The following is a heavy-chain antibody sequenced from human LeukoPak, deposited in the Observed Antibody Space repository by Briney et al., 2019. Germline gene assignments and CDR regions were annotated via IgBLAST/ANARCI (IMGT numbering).Heavy chain of an antibody. D-gene: IGHD6-19*01. CDR3: ARSRQWLNWFDP. V-gene: IGHV6-1*01. CDR1: GDSLSSNSAA. CDR2: TYYRSKWYN. Sequence: SQTLSLTCAISGDSLSSNSAAWTWIRQSASRGLEWLGRTYYRSKWYNDYAVSVKSRITINPDTSKNQFSLQLNSVTPEDAAVYYCARSRQWLNWFDPWGQGTLVTVSS. J-gene: IGHJ5*02.